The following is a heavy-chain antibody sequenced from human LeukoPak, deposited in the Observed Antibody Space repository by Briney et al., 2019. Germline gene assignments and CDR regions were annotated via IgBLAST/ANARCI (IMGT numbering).Heavy chain of an antibody. CDR3: AKEFPSLSYCSSTSCYGRYAFDI. J-gene: IGHJ3*02. CDR1: GFTFSSYG. CDR2: IRYDGSNK. Sequence: GGSLRLSCAASGFTFSSYGMHWVRQAPGKGLEWVAFIRYDGSNKYYADSVKGRFTIFRDNSKNTLYLQMNSLRAEDTAVYYCAKEFPSLSYCSSTSCYGRYAFDIWGQGTMVTVSS. V-gene: IGHV3-30*02. D-gene: IGHD2-2*01.